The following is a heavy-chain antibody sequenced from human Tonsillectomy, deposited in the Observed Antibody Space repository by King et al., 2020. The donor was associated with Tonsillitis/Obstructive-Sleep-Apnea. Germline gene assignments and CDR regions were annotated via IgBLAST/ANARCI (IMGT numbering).Heavy chain of an antibody. D-gene: IGHD3-22*01. CDR3: ARGFDSSSYYSSFDY. Sequence: LQLVQSGAEVKKPGESLKISCQGSGYSFTTYWIGWVRQMPGKGLEWMGIIYPGDSDSRYSPSFQGQVTISADKSISTAYLQWSSLKASDTAMYYCARGFDSSSYYSSFDYWGQGTLVTVSS. CDR2: IYPGDSDS. CDR1: GYSFTTYW. V-gene: IGHV5-51*01. J-gene: IGHJ4*02.